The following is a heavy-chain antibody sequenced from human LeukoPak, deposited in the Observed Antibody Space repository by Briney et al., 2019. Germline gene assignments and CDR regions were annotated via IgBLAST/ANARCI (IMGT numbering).Heavy chain of an antibody. V-gene: IGHV4-61*03. CDR1: GDSVSSGRAY. J-gene: IGHJ5*01. Sequence: PSETLSLTCTVSGDSVSSGRAYWGWIRQPPGKGLEWLAYIYHTGSTDYNPSLKSRATLSIDTISNHFSLKLSSVTTADTAVYYWVRVGGFYDSSGYLDSWGQGILVSVSS. CDR2: IYHTGST. CDR3: VRVGGFYDSSGYLDS. D-gene: IGHD3-22*01.